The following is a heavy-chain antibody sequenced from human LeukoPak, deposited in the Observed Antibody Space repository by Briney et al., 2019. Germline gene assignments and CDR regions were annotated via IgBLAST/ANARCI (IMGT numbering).Heavy chain of an antibody. D-gene: IGHD2-15*01. V-gene: IGHV3-33*01. J-gene: IGHJ6*03. CDR2: IWYDGSNK. CDR3: ARDFCSGGSCYSFYYYYYMDV. CDR1: GFTFSSFG. Sequence: GGSLRLSCAASGFTFSSFGIHWGREAPGKGQERGAVIWYDGSNKYYADSVKGRFTISRDNSKNMLYLQMNSLRAEDTAVYSCARDFCSGGSCYSFYYYYYMDVWGKGTTVTVS.